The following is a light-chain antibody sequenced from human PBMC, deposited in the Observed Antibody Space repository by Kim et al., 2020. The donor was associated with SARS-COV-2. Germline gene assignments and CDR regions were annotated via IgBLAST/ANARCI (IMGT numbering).Light chain of an antibody. CDR1: QSVSRTY. J-gene: IGKJ2*01. V-gene: IGKV3-20*01. Sequence: WSPGERATPSCRASQSVSRTYLAWYQQKPGQAPRLLIYDASTRASGIPDRFSGSGSGTDFTLTISRLEPEDFAVYFCQQYGNSQYTFGQGTKLEI. CDR3: QQYGNSQYT. CDR2: DAS.